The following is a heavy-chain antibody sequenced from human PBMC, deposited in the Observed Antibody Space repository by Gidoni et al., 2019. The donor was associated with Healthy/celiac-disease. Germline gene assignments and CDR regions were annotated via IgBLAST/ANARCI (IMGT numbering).Heavy chain of an antibody. CDR3: AGYSSGWYTVEC. V-gene: IGHV1-3*01. D-gene: IGHD6-19*01. CDR2: INAGNGNT. Sequence: QVQLVQSGAEVKKPGASVKVSCQASGYTFTSYAMHWVRQAPGQRLAWMGLINAGNGNTKYSQKFQGRVTNTRETSASTAYMEMSSMRSEETAVYYGAGYSSGWYTVECWGQGTLGTVSS. CDR1: GYTFTSYA. J-gene: IGHJ4*02.